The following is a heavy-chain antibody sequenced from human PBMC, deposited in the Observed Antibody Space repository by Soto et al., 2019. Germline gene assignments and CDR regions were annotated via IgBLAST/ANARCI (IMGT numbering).Heavy chain of an antibody. CDR2: IDWNGDK. J-gene: IGHJ4*02. D-gene: IGHD1-1*01. Sequence: TFRLTCYISGFSLTTNEICVSWIRQSPGKALEWLARIDWNGDKFYSTSLKNRLTISKDTSKNQVVLTLTNVDPADTATYYCARQLTSWGNVYLDYWVQGTLVTVSS. CDR3: ARQLTSWGNVYLDY. V-gene: IGHV2-70*16. CDR1: GFSLTTNEIC.